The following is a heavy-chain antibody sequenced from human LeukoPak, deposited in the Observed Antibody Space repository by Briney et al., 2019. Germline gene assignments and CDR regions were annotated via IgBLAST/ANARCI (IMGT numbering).Heavy chain of an antibody. CDR2: IYYSGST. J-gene: IGHJ3*02. Sequence: SETLSLTCTVSGGSISSYYWSWIRQPPGKGLEWIGYIYYSGSTNYNPSLKSRVTISVDTSKNQFSLKLSSVTAADTAVYYCARVREDPWNSAPHAFDIWGQGTMVTVSS. CDR3: ARVREDPWNSAPHAFDI. V-gene: IGHV4-59*08. D-gene: IGHD1-1*01. CDR1: GGSISSYY.